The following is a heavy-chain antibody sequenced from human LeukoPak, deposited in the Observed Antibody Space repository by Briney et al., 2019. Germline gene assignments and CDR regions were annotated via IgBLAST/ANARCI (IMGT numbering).Heavy chain of an antibody. V-gene: IGHV3-48*03. CDR3: ARGHYDRGVDAFDI. CDR2: ISSSGSIM. J-gene: IGHJ3*02. Sequence: GGSLRLSCVASGFTFRSYEMKWVRQAPGKGLEWVSYISSSGSIMYYADSVKGRFTISRDNAKNSLYLQMNSLRAEDTAVYYCARGHYDRGVDAFDIWGQGTMVTVSS. D-gene: IGHD3-22*01. CDR1: GFTFRSYE.